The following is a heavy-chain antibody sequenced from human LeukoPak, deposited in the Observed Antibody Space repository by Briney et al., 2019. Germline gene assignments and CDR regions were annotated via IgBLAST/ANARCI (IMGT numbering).Heavy chain of an antibody. CDR3: ARGLGYGVFDP. CDR2: INVGNGST. D-gene: IGHD6-13*01. J-gene: IGHJ5*02. CDR1: GYTFTTYA. Sequence: GASVKVSCKASGYTFTTYALTWVRQAPGQRLEWMGWINVGNGSTKSSQKFQGRVTITRDMSASTAYMELSSLRSEDTAVYYCARGLGYGVFDPWGQGTLVTVSS. V-gene: IGHV1-3*01.